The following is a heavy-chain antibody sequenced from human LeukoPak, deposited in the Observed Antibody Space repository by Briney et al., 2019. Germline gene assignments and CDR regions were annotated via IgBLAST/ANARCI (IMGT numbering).Heavy chain of an antibody. D-gene: IGHD1-1*01. CDR3: AREGTAGTNLNWFDP. V-gene: IGHV4-59*01. CDR1: GGSISSYY. J-gene: IGHJ5*02. CDR2: ISYSGST. Sequence: PSETLSLTCTVSGGSISSYYWSWIRQPPGRGLEWIGYISYSGSTNFNPSLKSRVTISVDTSKNQFSLKLSSVTAADTAVYYCAREGTAGTNLNWFDPWGQGTLVTVSS.